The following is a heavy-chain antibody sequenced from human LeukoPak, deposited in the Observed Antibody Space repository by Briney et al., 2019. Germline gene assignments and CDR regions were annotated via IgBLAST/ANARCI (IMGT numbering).Heavy chain of an antibody. J-gene: IGHJ5*02. Sequence: PSETLSLTCTVSGGSISSYYWSWIRQPPGKGLEWIGYIYYSGSTNYNPSLKSRVTISVDTSKNQFSLKLSSVTAADTAVYYCARHYYEGGGFGPWGQGTLVTVSS. CDR3: ARHYYEGGGFGP. V-gene: IGHV4-59*01. CDR2: IYYSGST. D-gene: IGHD3-22*01. CDR1: GGSISSYY.